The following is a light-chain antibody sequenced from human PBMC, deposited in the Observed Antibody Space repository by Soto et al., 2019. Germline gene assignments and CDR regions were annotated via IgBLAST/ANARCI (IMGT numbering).Light chain of an antibody. CDR2: AAS. CDR1: QSISNY. J-gene: IGKJ2*01. V-gene: IGKV1-39*01. Sequence: DIQMTQSPSSLSASVGDRVTITCRASQSISNYLNWYQQKPGKAPKVLIYAASSLQSGVPSRFRGSGSGTDFTLTITSLQPEDFATYYCQQSYTTPYTFGQGTQLETK. CDR3: QQSYTTPYT.